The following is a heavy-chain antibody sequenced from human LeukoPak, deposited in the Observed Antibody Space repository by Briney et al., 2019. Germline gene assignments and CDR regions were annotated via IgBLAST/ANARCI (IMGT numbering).Heavy chain of an antibody. CDR1: GGSISSGGYY. Sequence: PSETLSLTCTVSGGSISSGGYYWSWIRQHPGKGLEWIGYIYYSGSTYYNPSLKSRVTISVDTSKNQFSLKLSSVTAADTAVYYCARDRRSMVRGVIIYYGMDVWGQGTTVTVSS. CDR3: ARDRRSMVRGVIIYYGMDV. CDR2: IYYSGST. V-gene: IGHV4-31*03. J-gene: IGHJ6*02. D-gene: IGHD3-10*01.